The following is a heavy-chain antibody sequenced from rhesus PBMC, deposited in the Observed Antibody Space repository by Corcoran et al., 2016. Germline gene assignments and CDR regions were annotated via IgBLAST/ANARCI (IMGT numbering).Heavy chain of an antibody. D-gene: IGHD1-44*02. J-gene: IGHJ3*01. V-gene: IGHV4-169*01. CDR2: IYGSGSST. CDR3: ARGPYNSGSYNDAFDF. Sequence: QLQLQESGPGLVKPSETLSVTCAVSGGSISSSYWSWIRQAPGKGLEWIGNIYGSGSSTNYNPSLNNRVTLSVDTSKNQLSLKLSSVTTADTAVYYCARGPYNSGSYNDAFDFWGQGLRVTVSS. CDR1: GGSISSSY.